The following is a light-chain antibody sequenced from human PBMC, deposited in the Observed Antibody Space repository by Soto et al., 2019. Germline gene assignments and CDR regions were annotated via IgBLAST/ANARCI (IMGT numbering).Light chain of an antibody. CDR2: DNT. Sequence: QSVLTQPPSVSGAPGQRVTISCTASSSNIGAGFDVYWYQHLPGTAPKLLIYDNTNRPSGVPDRFSGSKSGTSASLAITGLQAEDEADYYCQSYDSSLSAVVFGGVTKLTVL. J-gene: IGLJ2*01. CDR1: SSNIGAGFD. CDR3: QSYDSSLSAVV. V-gene: IGLV1-40*01.